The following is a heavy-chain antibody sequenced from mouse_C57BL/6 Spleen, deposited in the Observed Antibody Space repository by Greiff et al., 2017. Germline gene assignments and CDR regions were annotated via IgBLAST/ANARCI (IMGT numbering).Heavy chain of an antibody. CDR1: GYSFTGYY. J-gene: IGHJ4*01. CDR3: ARRPMSSYYYAMDY. CDR2: INPSTGGT. D-gene: IGHD6-5*01. Sequence: EVQLQQSGPELVKPGASVKISCKASGYSFTGYYMNWVKQSPEKSLEWIGEINPSTGGTTYNQKFKAKATLTVDKSSSTAYMQLKSLTSEDSAVYYCARRPMSSYYYAMDYWGQGTSVTVSS. V-gene: IGHV1-42*01.